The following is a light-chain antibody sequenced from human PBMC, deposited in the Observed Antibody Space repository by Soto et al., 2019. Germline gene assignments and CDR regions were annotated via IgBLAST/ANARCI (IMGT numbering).Light chain of an antibody. CDR2: TNY. V-gene: IGLV1-44*01. Sequence: QSVLTQPPSASGTPGQRVTISCSGSSSNIGTNPVNWYQQLPGTAPKLLIYTNYQRPSGVPDRFSGSKSGTSASLAISGLQSEDEADCYCAAWDDSLNGHVFGTGTKLTVL. CDR3: AAWDDSLNGHV. CDR1: SSNIGTNP. J-gene: IGLJ1*01.